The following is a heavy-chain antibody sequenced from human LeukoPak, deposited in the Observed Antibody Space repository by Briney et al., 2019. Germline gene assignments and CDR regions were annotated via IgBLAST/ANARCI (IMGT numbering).Heavy chain of an antibody. V-gene: IGHV5-51*01. Sequence: GESLKISCKGSGYIFTNYWIAWVRQMPGKGLEWMGVIYPGDSDIRYSPSFQGQVTLSADKSTTTAYLQWSSLKASDTAMYYCARRYYYGSEVLDYWGQGTLVTVSS. J-gene: IGHJ4*02. D-gene: IGHD3-10*01. CDR3: ARRYYYGSEVLDY. CDR2: IYPGDSDI. CDR1: GYIFTNYW.